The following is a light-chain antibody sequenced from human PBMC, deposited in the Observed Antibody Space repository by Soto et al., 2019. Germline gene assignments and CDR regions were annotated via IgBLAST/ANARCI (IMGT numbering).Light chain of an antibody. J-gene: IGKJ1*01. CDR3: QQYGSSRT. CDR2: CAS. CDR1: QSVSSSY. Sequence: EIVLTQSPGTLSFSRGEGATLSCSAIQSVSSSYSAWYQQKPGQAPRLLIYCASSMATGIPDRFSGSGSGTDFTLTISRLEPEDFAVYYCQQYGSSRTFGQGTKVDTK. V-gene: IGKV3-20*01.